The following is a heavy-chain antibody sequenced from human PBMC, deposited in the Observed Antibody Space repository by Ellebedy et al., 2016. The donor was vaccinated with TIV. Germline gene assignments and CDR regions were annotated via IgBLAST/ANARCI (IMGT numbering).Heavy chain of an antibody. J-gene: IGHJ3*02. V-gene: IGHV3-23*01. CDR2: IAGNNVNR. CDR1: GFTFSAYA. CDR3: AKDLRRLPPPLGAFDI. D-gene: IGHD4-17*01. Sequence: GGSLRLSXATSGFTFSAYAMSWVRQAPGKGLEWVSAIAGNNVNRYYADAVRGRFTIARDHSRNTLFLQMNSLRVDDTAVYYCAKDLRRLPPPLGAFDIWGQGTMVTVSS.